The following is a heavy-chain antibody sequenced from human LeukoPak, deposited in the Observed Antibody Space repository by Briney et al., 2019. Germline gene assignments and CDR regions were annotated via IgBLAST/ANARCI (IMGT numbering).Heavy chain of an antibody. D-gene: IGHD4-11*01. J-gene: IGHJ4*02. CDR2: ITWNSGGL. CDR1: GFYFNDYA. Sequence: PGGSLRLSCAASGFYFNDYAMHWVRQGPGKGLEWVSSITWNSGGLGYADSVKGRFTISRDNAKNSLYLQMNSLRAEDTAVYYCARDSDYSTLFDYWGQGTLVTVSS. V-gene: IGHV3-9*01. CDR3: ARDSDYSTLFDY.